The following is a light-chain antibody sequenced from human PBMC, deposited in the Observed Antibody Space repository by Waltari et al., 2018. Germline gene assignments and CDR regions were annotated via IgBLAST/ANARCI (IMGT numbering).Light chain of an antibody. CDR1: QSPGHSDGTTD. CDR3: MQGTDWPYT. CDR2: EVC. Sequence: DVMTQSPLSLPVTVGHPASIACRSRQSPGHSDGTTDFNWFQQSPGQSPRRLIYEVCKRDYGVPHRYSGTVSATDVTLKIRRVEAEDVGGYYCMQGTDWPYTFGQGNKLESK. V-gene: IGKV2-30*02. J-gene: IGKJ2*01.